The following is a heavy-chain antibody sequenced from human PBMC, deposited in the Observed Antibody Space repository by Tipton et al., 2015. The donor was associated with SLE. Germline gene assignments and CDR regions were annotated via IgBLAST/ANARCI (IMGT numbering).Heavy chain of an antibody. J-gene: IGHJ4*02. CDR2: IYPTDSDI. V-gene: IGHV5-51*03. Sequence: QLVQSGAAVKKPGESLKMSCKTSGYSFTNYWIGWVRQMPGQGLEWMGIIYPTDSDIIYSPSFQGQVTISADESTSTAYLQLSSLKAADTAMYYCARGHGSGFYSDNWGQGTLVTVSS. D-gene: IGHD3-22*01. CDR3: ARGHGSGFYSDN. CDR1: GYSFTNYW.